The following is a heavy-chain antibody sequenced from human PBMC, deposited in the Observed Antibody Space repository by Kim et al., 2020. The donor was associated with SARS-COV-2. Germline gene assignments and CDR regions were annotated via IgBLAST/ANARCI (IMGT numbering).Heavy chain of an antibody. CDR3: ARDDLSNYIDY. J-gene: IGHJ4*02. Sequence: ASVKVSCKASGYTFTSYAMNWVRQAPGQGLEWMGWINTNSGNPTYAQGFTGRFVFSLDTSVSTAYLQISSLKAGDTAVYYCARDDLSNYIDYWGQGTLVTVSS. V-gene: IGHV7-4-1*02. CDR2: INTNSGNP. D-gene: IGHD3-10*01. CDR1: GYTFTSYA.